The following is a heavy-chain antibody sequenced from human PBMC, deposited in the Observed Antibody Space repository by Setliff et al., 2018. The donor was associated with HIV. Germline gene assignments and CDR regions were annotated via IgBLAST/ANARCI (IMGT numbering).Heavy chain of an antibody. J-gene: IGHJ3*02. CDR1: GFTFSTYA. CDR3: AKNLGAGEYSASEDAFDI. CDR2: ISAGGGST. Sequence: GGSLRLSCAVSGFTFSTYAMSWVRQAPGKGLEWVSTISAGGGSTYYADSVKGRFTISRDNSKNTLYLQMNSLRAEDTAVYYCAKNLGAGEYSASEDAFDIWGQGTMVTVS. D-gene: IGHD1-26*01. V-gene: IGHV3-23*01.